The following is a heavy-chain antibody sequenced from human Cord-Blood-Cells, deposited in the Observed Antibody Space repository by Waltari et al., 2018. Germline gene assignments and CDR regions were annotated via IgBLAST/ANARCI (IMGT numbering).Heavy chain of an antibody. V-gene: IGHV3-73*01. J-gene: IGHJ4*02. CDR3: TSELIAAAGNGSGRYFRLV. CDR1: GFTFSGSA. CDR2: IRSKANSYAT. D-gene: IGHD6-13*01. Sequence: SLKLSCAASGFTFSGSAMHWVRQASGKGLEWVGRIRSKANSYATAYAASVKGRFTISRDDSKNTAYLQMNSLTTEDTAVYYCTSELIAAAGNGSGRYFRLVWGQGTLVTVSS.